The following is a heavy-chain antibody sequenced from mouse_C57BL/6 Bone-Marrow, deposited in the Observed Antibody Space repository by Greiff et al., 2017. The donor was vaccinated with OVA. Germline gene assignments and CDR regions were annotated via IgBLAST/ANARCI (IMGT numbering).Heavy chain of an antibody. J-gene: IGHJ3*01. D-gene: IGHD1-1*01. CDR2: IYPGDGDI. CDR1: GYAFSSSW. CDR3: ARDYYGSSWRFAY. V-gene: IGHV1-82*01. Sequence: VQLQESGPELVKPGASVKISCKASGYAFSSSWMNWVKQRPGKGLEWIGRIYPGDGDINYNGKFKGKATLTADKSSSTAYMQLSSLTSEDSAVYFCARDYYGSSWRFAYWGQGTLVTVSA.